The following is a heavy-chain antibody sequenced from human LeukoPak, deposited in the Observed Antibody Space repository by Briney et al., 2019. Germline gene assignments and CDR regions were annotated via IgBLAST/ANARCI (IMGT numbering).Heavy chain of an antibody. D-gene: IGHD2-15*01. CDR2: ISGGGGST. CDR3: AKVPSGRYCSGGSCYFDY. Sequence: GGSLRLSCAASGFTFSTYAMSWVRRAPGKGLEWVSAISGGGGSTYYADSVKGRSTISRDNSKNTLYLQMNSLRAEDTAVYYCAKVPSGRYCSGGSCYFDYWGQGTLVTVSS. J-gene: IGHJ4*02. CDR1: GFTFSTYA. V-gene: IGHV3-23*01.